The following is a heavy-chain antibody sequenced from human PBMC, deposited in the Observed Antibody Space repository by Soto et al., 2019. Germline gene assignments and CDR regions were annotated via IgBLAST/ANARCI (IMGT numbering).Heavy chain of an antibody. J-gene: IGHJ6*02. D-gene: IGHD6-19*01. V-gene: IGHV5-51*01. CDR3: ARQFAQIAVAGQYGMDV. Sequence: VESLKISCNGSGYSFTSYWIGWVRQMPWKGLEWMGIIYPGDSDTRYSPSFQGQVTISADKSISTAYLQWSSLKASDTAMYYCARQFAQIAVAGQYGMDVWGQGTTVTVSS. CDR1: GYSFTSYW. CDR2: IYPGDSDT.